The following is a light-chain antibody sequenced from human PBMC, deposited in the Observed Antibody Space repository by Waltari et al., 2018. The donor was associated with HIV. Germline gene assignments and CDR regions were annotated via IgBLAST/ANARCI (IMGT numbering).Light chain of an antibody. V-gene: IGLV3-25*03. J-gene: IGLJ2*01. Sequence: SYELPHSPSLSVSPGQTPRSACFDESCSKQAAQWYQWKTGQDHVMVIYETTKRSSRMSGRFSACRSGTTATLTITGVRTEDEADYFCQSADTSPSEAIFGGGTK. CDR3: QSADTSPSEAI. CDR2: ETT. CDR1: SCSKQA.